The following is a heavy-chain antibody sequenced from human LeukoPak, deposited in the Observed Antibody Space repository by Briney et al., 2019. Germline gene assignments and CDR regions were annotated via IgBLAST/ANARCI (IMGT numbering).Heavy chain of an antibody. V-gene: IGHV1-3*01. CDR1: GYTFNHHG. CDR3: ARDGAQFRTEHNWFDP. D-gene: IGHD1-1*01. CDR2: INAGNGNT. Sequence: ASVKVSCKASGYTFNHHGIHWVRQAPGQRLEWMGWINAGNGNTKYSQKFQGRVTITRDTSASTAYMELSSLRSEDTAVYYCARDGAQFRTEHNWFDPWGQGTLVTVSS. J-gene: IGHJ5*02.